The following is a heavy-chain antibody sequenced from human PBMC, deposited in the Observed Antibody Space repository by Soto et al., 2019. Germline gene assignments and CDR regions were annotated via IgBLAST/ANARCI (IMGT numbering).Heavy chain of an antibody. J-gene: IGHJ5*02. V-gene: IGHV3-23*01. CDR3: AKDGSTYYLAPLFDP. Sequence: PGGSLRLSCAASGFTFSSYAMSWVRQAPGKGLEWVSAISGSGGSTYYADSVKGRFTISRDNSKNTLYLQMNSLRAEDTAVYYWAKDGSTYYLAPLFDPGGRGPLVTVSS. CDR1: GFTFSSYA. CDR2: ISGSGGST. D-gene: IGHD3-10*01.